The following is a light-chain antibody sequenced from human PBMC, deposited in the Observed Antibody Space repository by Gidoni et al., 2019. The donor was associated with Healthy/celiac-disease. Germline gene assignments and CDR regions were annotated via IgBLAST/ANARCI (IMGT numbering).Light chain of an antibody. V-gene: IGKV3-15*01. CDR3: QQYNNWPPLT. CDR2: GAS. Sequence: EIVMTQSPATLSVSPGERATLPCRASQRVSSNLAWYQQKPGQAPWLLIYGASTRATGIPARFSGSGSGTEFTLTISSLQSEDFAVYYCQQYNNWPPLTFGGGTKVEIK. CDR1: QRVSSN. J-gene: IGKJ4*01.